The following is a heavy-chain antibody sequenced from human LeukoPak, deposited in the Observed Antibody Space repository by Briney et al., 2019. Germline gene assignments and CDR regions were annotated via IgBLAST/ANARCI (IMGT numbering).Heavy chain of an antibody. CDR1: GYTFTGYY. D-gene: IGHD1-14*01. Sequence: GASVKVSSKASGYTFTGYYMHWVRQAPGQGLEWMGWINPNSGGTNYAQKFQGRVTMTRDTSISTAYMELSRLRSDDTAVYYCARAPGTVKIRFDPWGQGTLVTVSS. V-gene: IGHV1-2*02. CDR3: ARAPGTVKIRFDP. CDR2: INPNSGGT. J-gene: IGHJ5*02.